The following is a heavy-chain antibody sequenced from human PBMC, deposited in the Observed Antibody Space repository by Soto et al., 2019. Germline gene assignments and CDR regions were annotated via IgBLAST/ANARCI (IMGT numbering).Heavy chain of an antibody. V-gene: IGHV3-48*02. J-gene: IGHJ5*01. D-gene: IGHD2-15*01. CDR1: VFSFSTYN. CDR3: ARDRCYDGTCYSASDS. Sequence: GPLRLSCTASVFSFSTYNMDWVRQAPGKGPEWIAYISTTTCTIYYADSVKGRFTISRDNDRNSLYLEMNSLRDEDTAVYYCARDRCYDGTCYSASDSWGQGTLVTVSS. CDR2: ISTTTCTI.